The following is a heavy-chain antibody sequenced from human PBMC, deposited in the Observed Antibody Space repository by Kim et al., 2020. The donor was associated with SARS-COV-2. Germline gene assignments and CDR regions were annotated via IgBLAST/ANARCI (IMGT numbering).Heavy chain of an antibody. CDR3: ASVGPIVVVPAAIYYYYGMDV. CDR1: GGSISSSSYY. J-gene: IGHJ6*02. V-gene: IGHV4-39*07. CDR2: IYYSGST. D-gene: IGHD2-2*01. Sequence: SETLSLTCTVSGGSISSSSYYWGWIRQPPGKGLEWIGSIYYSGSTYYNPSLKSRVTISVDTSKNQFSLKLSSVTAADTAVYYCASVGPIVVVPAAIYYYYGMDVWGQGTTVTVSS.